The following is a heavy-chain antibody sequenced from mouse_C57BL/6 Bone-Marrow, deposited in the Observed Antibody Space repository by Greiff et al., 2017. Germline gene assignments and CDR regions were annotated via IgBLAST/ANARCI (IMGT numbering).Heavy chain of an antibody. J-gene: IGHJ3*01. D-gene: IGHD1-1*01. CDR2: ISSGGSYT. CDR3: ARPHSYGSSFAY. V-gene: IGHV5-6*01. Sequence: VQLKESGGDLVKPGGSLKLSCAASGFTFSSYGMSWVRQTPDKRLEWVATISSGGSYTYYPDSVKGRFTISRDNAKNTLYLQMSSLKSEDTAMYYCARPHSYGSSFAYWGQGTLVTVSA. CDR1: GFTFSSYG.